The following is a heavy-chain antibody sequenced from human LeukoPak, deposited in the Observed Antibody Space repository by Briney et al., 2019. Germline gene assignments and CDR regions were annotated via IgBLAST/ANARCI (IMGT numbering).Heavy chain of an antibody. CDR1: GGTFSSSA. V-gene: IGHV1-69*04. Sequence: ASVKVSCKASGGTFSSSAISWVRQAPGQGLEWMGRIIPILGIANYAQKFQGRVTITADKSTSTAYMELSSLRSEDTAVYYCARGDCSSTSCYADLDYWGQGTLVPVSS. CDR2: IIPILGIA. J-gene: IGHJ4*02. CDR3: ARGDCSSTSCYADLDY. D-gene: IGHD2-2*01.